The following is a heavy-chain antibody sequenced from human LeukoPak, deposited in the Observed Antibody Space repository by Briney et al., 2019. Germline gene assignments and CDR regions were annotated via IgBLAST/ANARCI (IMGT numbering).Heavy chain of an antibody. Sequence: GGSLRLSCAASGFTFRNYWMGWVRQAPGKGLEWVSAMSGSGDGTYYADSVKGRFTISRDNSKNTLYLQMNSLRAEDTAVYYCAKMMGQRLYDYCMDVWGKGTTVTVSS. D-gene: IGHD3-16*01. V-gene: IGHV3-23*01. CDR2: MSGSGDGT. CDR1: GFTFRNYW. CDR3: AKMMGQRLYDYCMDV. J-gene: IGHJ6*03.